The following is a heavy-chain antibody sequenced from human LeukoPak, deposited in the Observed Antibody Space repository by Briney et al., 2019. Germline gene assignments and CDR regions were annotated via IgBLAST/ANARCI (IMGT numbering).Heavy chain of an antibody. CDR1: GFTFTTYE. CDR2: ITSSGDIK. Sequence: GGSLRLSCATSGFTFTTYEMNWVRQAPGKGLEWVSYITSSGDIKTYAVPVKGRFTMSRDDAKNSVYLQMNSLRPEDTAVYYCARDIYGDEDFDYWGQGTLVSVSS. J-gene: IGHJ4*02. CDR3: ARDIYGDEDFDY. V-gene: IGHV3-48*03. D-gene: IGHD3-10*01.